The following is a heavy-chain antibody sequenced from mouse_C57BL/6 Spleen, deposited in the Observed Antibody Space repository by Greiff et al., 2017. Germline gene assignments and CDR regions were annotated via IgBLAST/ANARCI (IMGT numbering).Heavy chain of an antibody. Sequence: QVQLQQPGAELVKPGASVKLSCKASGYTFTSYWMQWVKQRPGQGLEWIGEIDPSDSYTNSNQKFKGKATLTVDTSSSTAYMQLSSLTSEDSAVYYCASKDYFDYWGQGTTLTVSS. CDR3: ASKDYFDY. CDR2: IDPSDSYT. J-gene: IGHJ2*01. CDR1: GYTFTSYW. V-gene: IGHV1-50*01.